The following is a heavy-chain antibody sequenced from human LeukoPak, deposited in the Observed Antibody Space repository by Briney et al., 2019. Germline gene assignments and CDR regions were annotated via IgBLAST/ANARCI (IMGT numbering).Heavy chain of an antibody. Sequence: GGSLRLSCAASGFTFTNYAINWVRQAPGKGLEWVSVISGSGGSTYYADSVKGRFTISKDNSKNTLYLQMNSLRAEDTAVYYCAKDEYCGGDCYIQHWGQGTLVTVSS. CDR3: AKDEYCGGDCYIQH. J-gene: IGHJ1*01. CDR2: ISGSGGST. V-gene: IGHV3-23*01. CDR1: GFTFTNYA. D-gene: IGHD2-21*02.